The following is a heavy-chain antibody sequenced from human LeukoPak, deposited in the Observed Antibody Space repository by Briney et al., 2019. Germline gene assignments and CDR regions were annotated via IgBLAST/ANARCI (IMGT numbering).Heavy chain of an antibody. D-gene: IGHD3-16*01. CDR1: GYTFTGYY. CDR3: ARGRGITFGGVKRWFDP. CDR2: INPNSGGT. V-gene: IGHV1-2*02. J-gene: IGHJ5*02. Sequence: GASVKVSCKASGYTFTGYYMHWVRQAPGQGLEWMGWINPNSGGTNYAQKFQGRVTMTRDTSISTAYMELSSLRSEDTAVYYCARGRGITFGGVKRWFDPWGQGTLVTVSS.